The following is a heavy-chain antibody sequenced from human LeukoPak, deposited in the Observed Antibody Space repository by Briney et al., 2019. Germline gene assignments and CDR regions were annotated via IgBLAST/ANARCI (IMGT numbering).Heavy chain of an antibody. J-gene: IGHJ3*02. CDR2: IYYSGST. CDR1: GGSISSSRYY. V-gene: IGHV4-39*01. Sequence: KPSETLSLTCTVSGGSISSSRYYWGWIRQPPGQGLVWIGSIYYSGSTYYNPSLKSRVTISVDTSKNHFSLNLNSVTAADTALYFCATLRTSGPPDGFDMWGQGTMVTVSS. CDR3: ATLRTSGPPDGFDM. D-gene: IGHD3/OR15-3a*01.